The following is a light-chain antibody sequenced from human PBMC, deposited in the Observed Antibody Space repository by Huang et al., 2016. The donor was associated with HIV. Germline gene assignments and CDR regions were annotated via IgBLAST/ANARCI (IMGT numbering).Light chain of an antibody. J-gene: IGKJ5*01. Sequence: DIVMTQSPLSLPVTLGEPASISCISSQSLLHANGYAYLDWYLPRPWQSPQLLVYLGSHRASGVPDTLSATRSVRYFTLKISAVEAEDVGIYYCMQALQTPITFGQGTRLE. CDR2: LGS. CDR1: QSLLHANGYAY. V-gene: IGKV2-28*01. CDR3: MQALQTPIT.